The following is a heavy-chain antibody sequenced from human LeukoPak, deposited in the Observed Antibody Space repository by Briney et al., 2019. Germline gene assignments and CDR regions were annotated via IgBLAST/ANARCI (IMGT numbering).Heavy chain of an antibody. Sequence: GESLKISCMGSGYTFTNYWIAWVRQMPGRGLEWMGIINPGNSDTRYNPSFQGQVTISADKSISTAYLLWSSLKASDTAMYYCARKNPTALRNNWFDSWGQGTLVTVSS. V-gene: IGHV5-51*01. CDR3: ARKNPTALRNNWFDS. CDR2: INPGNSDT. J-gene: IGHJ5*01. CDR1: GYTFTNYW. D-gene: IGHD4-11*01.